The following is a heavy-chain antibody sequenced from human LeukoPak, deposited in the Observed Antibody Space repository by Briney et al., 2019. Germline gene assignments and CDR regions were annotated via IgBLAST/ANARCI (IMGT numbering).Heavy chain of an antibody. J-gene: IGHJ3*02. V-gene: IGHV4-59*08. Sequence: PETLSPTWGVSGGSLTSYSWAWIRQPPGKVREWIGYVFSGGGPNHNPSRNSQVPMSLARSKNQFSLRLNAVTAEGTAVYYCARRTGYGSSWKGAFDSWRQATTVSVSS. CDR1: GGSLTSYS. CDR2: VFSGGGP. CDR3: ARRTGYGSSWKGAFDS. D-gene: IGHD6-13*01.